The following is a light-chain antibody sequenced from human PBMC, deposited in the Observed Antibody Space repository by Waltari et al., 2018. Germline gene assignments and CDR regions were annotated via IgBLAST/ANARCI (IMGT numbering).Light chain of an antibody. CDR2: WAS. CDR3: QQYYSTPLT. J-gene: IGKJ4*01. CDR1: QSLLYSSNNKNY. V-gene: IGKV4-1*01. Sequence: DIVMTQSPDSLAVSLGERATINCKSSQSLLYSSNNKNYLTWYQQKPGQPPKLLIYWASTRESGVPDRVSGSGSGTDFILSISSLQAEDVAVYYCQQYYSTPLTFGGGTKVEIK.